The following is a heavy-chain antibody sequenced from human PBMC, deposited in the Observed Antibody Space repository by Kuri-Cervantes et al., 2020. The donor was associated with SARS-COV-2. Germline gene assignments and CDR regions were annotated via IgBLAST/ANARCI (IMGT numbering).Heavy chain of an antibody. Sequence: GESMKISCAASGFTFSDHCMDWVRQAPGKGLEWVGRTRNKVNSYTTEYATSVKGRFTISRDDSKNSLYLQMNNLKTDDTAMYYCARVGFYSYYGMDVWGQGTTVTVSS. CDR1: GFTFSDHC. J-gene: IGHJ6*02. V-gene: IGHV3-72*01. CDR2: TRNKVNSYTT. CDR3: ARVGFYSYYGMDV. D-gene: IGHD2-15*01.